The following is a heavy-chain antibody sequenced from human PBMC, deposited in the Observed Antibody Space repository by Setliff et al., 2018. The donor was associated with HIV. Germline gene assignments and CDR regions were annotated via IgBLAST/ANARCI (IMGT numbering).Heavy chain of an antibody. CDR3: ARSQGIGNYYMDV. J-gene: IGHJ6*03. CDR1: GFSFRSYE. D-gene: IGHD2-15*01. Sequence: PGGSLRLSCAASGFSFRSYEMSWGRQAPGKGLEWISYIRSSGRDKYYADSVKGRFTISRDNAKNSLYLQMNSLRDEDTAVYYCARSQGIGNYYMDVWGTGTTVTVSS. CDR2: IRSSGRDK. V-gene: IGHV3-48*03.